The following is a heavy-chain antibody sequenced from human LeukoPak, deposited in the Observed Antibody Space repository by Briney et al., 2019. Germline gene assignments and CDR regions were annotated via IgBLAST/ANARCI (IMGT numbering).Heavy chain of an antibody. J-gene: IGHJ4*02. CDR3: ARDRVVVAATVSHFDY. CDR1: GYTFTSYA. D-gene: IGHD2-15*01. CDR2: INAGNGNT. V-gene: IGHV1-3*01. Sequence: GASVKVSCKASGYTFTSYAMHWVRQAPGQRLEWMGWINAGNGNTKYSQKFQGRVTITRDTSASTAYMELSSLRSEDTAVYYCARDRVVVAATVSHFDYWGQGTLVTVSS.